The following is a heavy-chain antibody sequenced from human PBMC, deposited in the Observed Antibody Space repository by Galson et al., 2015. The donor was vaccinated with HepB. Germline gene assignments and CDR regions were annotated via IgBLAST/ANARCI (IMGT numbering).Heavy chain of an antibody. CDR3: ASSIVVVVAGVNYFDY. V-gene: IGHV3-7*03. CDR1: GFIFSNYW. CDR2: IKQDGSEK. Sequence: SLRLSCAASGFIFSNYWMSWVRQAPGKGLEWVANIKQDGSEKYYVDSVKGRFTISRDNAKNSLYLQMNILRAEDTAVYYCASSIVVVVAGVNYFDYWGQGTLVTVSS. D-gene: IGHD2-15*01. J-gene: IGHJ4*02.